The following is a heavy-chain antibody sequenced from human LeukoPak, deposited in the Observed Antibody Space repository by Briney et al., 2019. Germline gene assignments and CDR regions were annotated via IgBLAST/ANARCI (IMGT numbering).Heavy chain of an antibody. CDR1: AGSISSSSYY. CDR2: IYDTEST. Sequence: SQTLSLTCTVSAGSISSSSYYCSWIRQPPGKGLELLGTIYDTESTHNNLYLKSRVTISVDTSKNRFSLKLSSVTAADTAVYYCARPPIGYCSGGDCFSWFDSWGQGTLVTVSS. CDR3: ARPPIGYCSGGDCFSWFDS. V-gene: IGHV4-39*02. D-gene: IGHD2-15*01. J-gene: IGHJ5*01.